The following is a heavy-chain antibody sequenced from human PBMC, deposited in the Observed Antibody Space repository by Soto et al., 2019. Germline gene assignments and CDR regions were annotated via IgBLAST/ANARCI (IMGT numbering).Heavy chain of an antibody. D-gene: IGHD3-10*02. J-gene: IGHJ1*01. V-gene: IGHV3-21*01. CDR2: ISSSSRHL. Sequence: EVQLVESGGGLVKPGGSLTLSCAASGFTFSSYSMNWVRQAPGKGLEWVSSISSSSRHLYYAESVKGRFTISRDNAKNPLYLQMNSLRAEDTAMYFCARDTSDLCEPDKSFPHWGQGHMAAVSS. CDR3: ARDTSDLCEPDKSFPH. CDR1: GFTFSSYS.